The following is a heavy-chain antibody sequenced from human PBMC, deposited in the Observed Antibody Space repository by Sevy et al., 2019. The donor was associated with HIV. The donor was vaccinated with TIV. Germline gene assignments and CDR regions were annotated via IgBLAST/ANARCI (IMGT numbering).Heavy chain of an antibody. CDR2: IYYNGHI. Sequence: SETLSLTCTASGGSITSLYWNWIRQPPGKGLEWISNIYYNGHIKYNPSLKSRFTLSLVTPKNQFSLRLSSVTAADTAMYYCAGENAWGRGYSWGQGTLVTVSS. J-gene: IGHJ4*02. D-gene: IGHD1-26*01. CDR1: GGSITSLY. V-gene: IGHV4-59*08. CDR3: AGENAWGRGYS.